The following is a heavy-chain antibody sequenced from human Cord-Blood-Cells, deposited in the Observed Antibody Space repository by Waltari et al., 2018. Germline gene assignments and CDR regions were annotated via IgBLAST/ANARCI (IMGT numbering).Heavy chain of an antibody. CDR1: GGSFSGYY. CDR3: AIRRRGSGCYYRNWFDP. J-gene: IGHJ5*02. Sequence: QVQLQQWGAGLLKPSETLSLTCAVYGGSFSGYYWSWIRQPPGQGLEWIGESNHSGSTNDSPSLKSRVNISVDTSKNQFSLKRSSVAAADAAVYYCAIRRRGSGCYYRNWFDPWGQGTLVTVSS. V-gene: IGHV4-34*01. D-gene: IGHD3-10*01. CDR2: SNHSGST.